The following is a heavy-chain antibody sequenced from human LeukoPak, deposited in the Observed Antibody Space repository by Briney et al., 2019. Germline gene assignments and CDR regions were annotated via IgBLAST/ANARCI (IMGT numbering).Heavy chain of an antibody. J-gene: IGHJ4*02. CDR3: AKVGYSSGVDY. D-gene: IGHD6-19*01. CDR1: GFTFSSYG. V-gene: IGHV3-30*18. Sequence: PGGSLRLSCAASGFTFSSYGMHWFRQAPGKGLEWVAVISYDGSNKYYADSVKGRFTISRDNSKNTLYLQMNSLRAEDTAVYYCAKVGYSSGVDYWGQGTLVTVSS. CDR2: ISYDGSNK.